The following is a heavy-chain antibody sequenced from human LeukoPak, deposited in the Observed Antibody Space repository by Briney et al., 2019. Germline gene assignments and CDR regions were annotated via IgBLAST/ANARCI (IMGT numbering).Heavy chain of an antibody. CDR3: AWGGIAAFDS. D-gene: IGHD2-21*01. CDR1: GFTFSGSG. CDR2: IRYDGSNK. J-gene: IGHJ4*02. Sequence: GGSLRLSCAASGFTFSGSGMHWVRQAPGKGLEWVTFIRYDGSNKYYTDSVKGRFTISRDNSKNSLYLQMNSLRAEDTAVYYCAWGGIAAFDSWGQGTLVTVSS. V-gene: IGHV3-30*02.